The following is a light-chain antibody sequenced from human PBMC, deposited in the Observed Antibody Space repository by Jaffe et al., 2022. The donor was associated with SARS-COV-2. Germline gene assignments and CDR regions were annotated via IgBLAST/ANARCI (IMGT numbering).Light chain of an antibody. CDR1: QSVSSSS. CDR3: QQYGRSLGYT. Sequence: EIVLTQSPGTLSLSPGEGATLSCRASQSVSSSSLAWYQQKPGQAPRLLIYGASRRATGIPDRFSGSGSGTDFTLTINRLEPEDFAVYYCQQYGRSLGYTYGQGTKLEIK. J-gene: IGKJ2*01. CDR2: GAS. V-gene: IGKV3-20*01.